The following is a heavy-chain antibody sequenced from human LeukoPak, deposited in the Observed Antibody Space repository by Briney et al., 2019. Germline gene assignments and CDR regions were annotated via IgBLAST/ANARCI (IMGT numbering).Heavy chain of an antibody. V-gene: IGHV1-46*01. Sequence: ASVKVSCKASGYTFTSYYMHLVRQAPGQGLEGMGIINPGGGSTRYAQKFQGRVTMTRDTSTSTVYMELGGLRCEGTAVYYCARASLSRIAVAGIIDYWGQGDLVTVSS. CDR3: ARASLSRIAVAGIIDY. CDR1: GYTFTSYY. J-gene: IGHJ4*02. D-gene: IGHD6-19*01. CDR2: INPGGGST.